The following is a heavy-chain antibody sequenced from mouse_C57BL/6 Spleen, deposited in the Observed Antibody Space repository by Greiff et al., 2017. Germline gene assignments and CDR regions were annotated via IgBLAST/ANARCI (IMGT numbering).Heavy chain of an antibody. J-gene: IGHJ3*01. Sequence: QVQLQQPGAELVMPGASVKLSCKASGYTFTSYWMHWVKQRPGQGLEWIGEIDPSDSYTNYNQKFKGKSTLTVDKSSSTAYMQLSSLTSEDAAVYYCAVYYGNRFAYGGQGTLVTVSA. V-gene: IGHV1-69*01. CDR2: IDPSDSYT. CDR3: AVYYGNRFAY. CDR1: GYTFTSYW. D-gene: IGHD2-1*01.